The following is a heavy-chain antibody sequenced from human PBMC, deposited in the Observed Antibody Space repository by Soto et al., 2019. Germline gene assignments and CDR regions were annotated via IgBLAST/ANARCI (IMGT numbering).Heavy chain of an antibody. D-gene: IGHD3-22*01. Sequence: SLRLSCAASGFTFSSYAMSWVRQAPGKGLEWVSAISGSGGSTYYADSVKGRFTISRDNSKNTLYLQMNSLRAEDTAVYYCAKDMHYYDSSGSDYWGQGTLVTVSS. CDR3: AKDMHYYDSSGSDY. CDR2: ISGSGGST. CDR1: GFTFSSYA. V-gene: IGHV3-23*01. J-gene: IGHJ4*02.